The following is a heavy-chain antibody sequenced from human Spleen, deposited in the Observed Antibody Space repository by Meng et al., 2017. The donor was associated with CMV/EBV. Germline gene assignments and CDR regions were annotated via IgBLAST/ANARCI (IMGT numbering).Heavy chain of an antibody. CDR1: GFTFSSYA. J-gene: IGHJ3*02. V-gene: IGHV3-30-3*01. Sequence: GESLKISCAASGFTFSSYAMHWVRQAPGKGLEWVAVISYDGSNKYYADSVKGRFTISRDDSKNTAYLQMNSLKTEDTAVYYCTREVTMVRGNDAFDIWGQGTMVTVSS. D-gene: IGHD3-10*01. CDR2: ISYDGSNK. CDR3: TREVTMVRGNDAFDI.